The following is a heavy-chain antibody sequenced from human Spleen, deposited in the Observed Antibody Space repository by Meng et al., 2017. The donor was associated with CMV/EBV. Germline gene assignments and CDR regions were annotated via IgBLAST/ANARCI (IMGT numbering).Heavy chain of an antibody. J-gene: IGHJ6*02. Sequence: SSYYWGWIRQPPGKGLEWIGSIYYSGSTYYNPSLKSRVTISVDTSKNQFSLKLSSVTAADTAVYYCARDEVLGFATVTTNYYGMDVWGQGTTVTVSS. D-gene: IGHD4-11*01. CDR3: ARDEVLGFATVTTNYYGMDV. CDR2: IYYSGST. V-gene: IGHV4-39*07. CDR1: SSYY.